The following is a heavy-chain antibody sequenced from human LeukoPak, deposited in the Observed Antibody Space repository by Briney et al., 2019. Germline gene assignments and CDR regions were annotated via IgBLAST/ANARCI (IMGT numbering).Heavy chain of an antibody. CDR3: VRHGRDGYNSWFDP. Sequence: NPSETLSLTCTVSGGSISSYYWSWIRQPPGKGLEWIGYIYYSGNTIYNPSLESRVTISVDTSKDLFSLNLSSVTAADTAVYYCVRHGRDGYNSWFDPWGQGTLVTVSS. V-gene: IGHV4-59*08. J-gene: IGHJ5*02. CDR1: GGSISSYY. D-gene: IGHD5-24*01. CDR2: IYYSGNT.